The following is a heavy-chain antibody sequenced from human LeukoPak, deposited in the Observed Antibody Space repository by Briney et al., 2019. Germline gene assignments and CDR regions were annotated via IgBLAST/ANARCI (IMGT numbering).Heavy chain of an antibody. V-gene: IGHV3-7*01. Sequence: PGGSLRLSCEASGFTFSSYWMSWVRQAPGKGLEWVANIKQDGSEKYYVDSVKGRFTISRDNAKNSLYLQMNSLRAEDTAVYYCARGAWTFDYWGQGTLVSVSS. CDR3: ARGAWTFDY. CDR1: GFTFSSYW. J-gene: IGHJ4*02. D-gene: IGHD3/OR15-3a*01. CDR2: IKQDGSEK.